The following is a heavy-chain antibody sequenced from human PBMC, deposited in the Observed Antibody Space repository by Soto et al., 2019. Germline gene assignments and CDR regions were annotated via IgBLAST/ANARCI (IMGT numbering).Heavy chain of an antibody. J-gene: IGHJ6*02. D-gene: IGHD3-3*01. CDR2: INPNSGGT. V-gene: IGHV1-2*02. Sequence: QVQLVQSGAEVKKPGASVKVSCKASGYTLSAYYMHWVRQAPGQGLEWMGWINPNSGGTNYAQKFQGRVTMTRDTSISTFYMELSSLRSDDKAVYYCARVAWREYYYGMDVWGQGTTVTVSS. CDR1: GYTLSAYY. CDR3: ARVAWREYYYGMDV.